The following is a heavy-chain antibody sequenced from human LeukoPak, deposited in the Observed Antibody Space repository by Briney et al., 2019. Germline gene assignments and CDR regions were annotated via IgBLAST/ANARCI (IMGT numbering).Heavy chain of an antibody. CDR1: GGSFSGYY. J-gene: IGHJ4*02. CDR2: ISYDGSNK. CDR3: AKGVLRFLEWLPFDY. D-gene: IGHD3-3*01. Sequence: LSLTCAVYGGSFSGYYWSWIRQAPGKGLEWVAVISYDGSNKYYADSVKGRFTISRDNSRNTVYLQMSSLRGEDTAVYYCAKGVLRFLEWLPFDYWGQGTLVTVSS. V-gene: IGHV3-30*18.